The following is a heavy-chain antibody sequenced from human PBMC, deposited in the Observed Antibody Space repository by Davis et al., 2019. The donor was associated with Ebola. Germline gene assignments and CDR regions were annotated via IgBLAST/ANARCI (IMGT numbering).Heavy chain of an antibody. CDR1: GGTFSSYA. V-gene: IGHV1-69*05. J-gene: IGHJ5*02. CDR3: ARTYRAMVQGVINWFDP. Sequence: SVKVSCKASGGTFSSYAINWVRQAPGQGLEWMGGIIPIFGTANYAQKFQGRVTMTRNTSISTAYMELSSLRSEDTAVYYCARTYRAMVQGVINWFDPWGQGTLVTVSS. CDR2: IIPIFGTA. D-gene: IGHD3-10*01.